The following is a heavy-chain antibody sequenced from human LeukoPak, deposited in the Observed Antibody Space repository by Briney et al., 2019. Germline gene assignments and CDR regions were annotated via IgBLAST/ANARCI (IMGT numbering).Heavy chain of an antibody. CDR2: ISGSGGSA. J-gene: IGHJ4*02. D-gene: IGHD2-2*01. CDR1: GFTFSSYA. V-gene: IGHV3-23*01. CDR3: AKPDCSSTSCYDFGY. Sequence: GGSLRLSCAASGFTFSSYAMSWVRQAPGKGLEWVSAISGSGGSAYYADSVKGRFTISRDNSKNTLYLQMNSLRAEDTAVYYCAKPDCSSTSCYDFGYWGQGTLVTVSS.